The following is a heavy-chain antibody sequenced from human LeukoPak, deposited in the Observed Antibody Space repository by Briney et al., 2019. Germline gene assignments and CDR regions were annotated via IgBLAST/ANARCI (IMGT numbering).Heavy chain of an antibody. D-gene: IGHD2/OR15-2a*01. Sequence: PSETLSLTCAVSGGSITSSKWWTWVRQPPGKGLEWIGESYHSGSTNYNPSLKSRVTISVDKSKKQFSLKLSSVTAADTAVYYCARLSLDGFDIWGQGTLVTVSS. V-gene: IGHV4-4*02. CDR2: SYHSGST. CDR1: GGSITSSKW. J-gene: IGHJ3*02. CDR3: ARLSLDGFDI.